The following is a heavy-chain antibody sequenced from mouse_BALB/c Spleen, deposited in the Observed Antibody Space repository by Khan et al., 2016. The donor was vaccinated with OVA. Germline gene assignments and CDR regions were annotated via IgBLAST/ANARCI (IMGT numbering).Heavy chain of an antibody. D-gene: IGHD1-2*01. Sequence: VELVESGAELARPGASVKLSCKASGYTFTDYYINWVKQRTGQGLEWIGEISPGSGDTYYNERFKGKATLTADKSSSTAYMQLSSLTSEASAVYFCARRNYFGYTFADGGQGTLVTVSA. CDR1: GYTFTDYY. CDR2: ISPGSGDT. J-gene: IGHJ3*01. V-gene: IGHV1-77*01. CDR3: ARRNYFGYTFAD.